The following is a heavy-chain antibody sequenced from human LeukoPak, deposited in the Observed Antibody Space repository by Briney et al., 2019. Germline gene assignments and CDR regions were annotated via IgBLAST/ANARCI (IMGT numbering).Heavy chain of an antibody. CDR1: GFTFSSYW. D-gene: IGHD3-10*01. CDR2: INSDGSST. V-gene: IGHV3-74*01. J-gene: IGHJ3*02. CDR3: ARESVYGSGSYYIEDDAFDI. Sequence: PGGSLRLSCAASGFTFSSYWMHWVRHAPGKGLVWVSRINSDGSSTSYADSVKGRFTISRDNAKNTLYLQMNSLRAEDTAVYYCARESVYGSGSYYIEDDAFDIWGQGTMVTVSS.